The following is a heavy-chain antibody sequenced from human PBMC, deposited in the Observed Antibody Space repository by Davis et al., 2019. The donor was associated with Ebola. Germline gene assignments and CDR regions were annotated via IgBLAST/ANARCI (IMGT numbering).Heavy chain of an antibody. CDR1: GYIFSSHY. V-gene: IGHV1-46*01. CDR2: MNPSGGGP. CDR3: ARDVAYYDFWSGYYTTYYGMDV. D-gene: IGHD3-3*01. Sequence: AASVKVSCKTSGYIFSSHYIHWVRQAPGQGLEWMGMMNPSGGGPGYGAKFQGRVAMTMDPSTDTVILEVKSLRLDDTAVYYCARDVAYYDFWSGYYTTYYGMDVWGQGTTVTVSS. J-gene: IGHJ6*02.